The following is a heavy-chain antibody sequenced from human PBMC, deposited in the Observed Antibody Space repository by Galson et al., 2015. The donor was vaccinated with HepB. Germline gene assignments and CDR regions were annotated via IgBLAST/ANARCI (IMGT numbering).Heavy chain of an antibody. D-gene: IGHD6-13*01. Sequence: SLRLSCAASGFTFSSYSMNWVRQAPGKGLEWVSSISSSSSYIYYADSVKGRFTISRDNAKNSLYLQMNSLRAEDTAVYYCASDIAAATIDYWGQGTLVTVSS. CDR2: ISSSSSYI. CDR3: ASDIAAATIDY. J-gene: IGHJ4*02. CDR1: GFTFSSYS. V-gene: IGHV3-21*01.